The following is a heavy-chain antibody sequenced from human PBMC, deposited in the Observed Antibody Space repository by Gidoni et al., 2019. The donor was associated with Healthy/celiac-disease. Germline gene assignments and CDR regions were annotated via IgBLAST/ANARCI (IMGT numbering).Heavy chain of an antibody. Sequence: EVQLVESGGGLVKPGGSLRLSCAASGFTFSSYSMNWGRQAPGKGLEWVSSISSSSSYIYYADSVKGRFTISRDNAKNSLYLQMNSLRAEDTAVYYCARDFGDIVVVPAAMAPRDDGMDVWGQGTTVTVSS. J-gene: IGHJ6*02. V-gene: IGHV3-21*01. D-gene: IGHD2-2*01. CDR1: GFTFSSYS. CDR3: ARDFGDIVVVPAAMAPRDDGMDV. CDR2: ISSSSSYI.